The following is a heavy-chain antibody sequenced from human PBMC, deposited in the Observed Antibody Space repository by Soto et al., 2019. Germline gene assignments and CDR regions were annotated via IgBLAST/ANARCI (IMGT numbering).Heavy chain of an antibody. V-gene: IGHV3-53*01. J-gene: IGHJ3*01. CDR3: ALCHKRDNPYVF. CDR1: GLTVSGKKY. D-gene: IGHD3-10*02. CDR2: LYDVDGS. Sequence: DVQLVESGGGLMQPGESLRLSCAASGLTVSGKKYVAWVRQAPGKGLEWVSALYDVDGSFYADSVKGRFTTSSDSSKTPLYLQMKGVRPDDWAVSYCALCHKRDNPYVFWGKGTPVPVSS.